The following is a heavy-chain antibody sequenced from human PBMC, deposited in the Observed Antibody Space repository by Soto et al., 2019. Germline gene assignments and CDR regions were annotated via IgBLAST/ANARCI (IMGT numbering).Heavy chain of an antibody. CDR2: ISSSSSYI. Sequence: GGSLRLSCAASGFTFSSYSMNWVRQAPGKGLEWVSSISSSSSYIYYADSVKGRFTISRDNAKNSLYLQMNSLRAEDTAVYYCARDDYGDPRSVLYFDLWGRGTLVTVSS. V-gene: IGHV3-21*01. D-gene: IGHD4-17*01. CDR3: ARDDYGDPRSVLYFDL. J-gene: IGHJ2*01. CDR1: GFTFSSYS.